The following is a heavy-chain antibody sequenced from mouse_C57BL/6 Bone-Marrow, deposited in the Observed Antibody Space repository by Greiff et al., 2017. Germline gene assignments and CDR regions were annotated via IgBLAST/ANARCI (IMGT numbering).Heavy chain of an antibody. V-gene: IGHV5-15*04. D-gene: IGHD2-12*01. CDR2: ISNLAYSI. CDR3: ASRCYSDDMDY. CDR1: GFTFSDYG. Sequence: DVQLVESGGGLVQPGGSLKLSCAASGFTFSDYGMAWVRQAPGKGPEWVAFISNLAYSIYYADTVTGRFTIARENAKITLYLEMSSLRSEDTAMXYCASRCYSDDMDYWGQGTSVTVSS. J-gene: IGHJ4*01.